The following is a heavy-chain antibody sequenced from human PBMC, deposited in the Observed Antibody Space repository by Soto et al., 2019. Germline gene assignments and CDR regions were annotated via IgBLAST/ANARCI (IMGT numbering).Heavy chain of an antibody. V-gene: IGHV1-18*01. CDR3: AREYCTSSSCYWPDY. CDR2: ISPYNGDT. D-gene: IGHD2-2*01. CDR1: GYTFSTYG. Sequence: QVQLVQSGAEVKEPGASVKVSCQASGYTFSTYGISWVRQAPGQGLEWMGWISPYNGDTYHAQNLQGRVTMTTDTSTSTGYMELRSLRSDDTAIYYCAREYCTSSSCYWPDYWGQVTLLTVSS. J-gene: IGHJ4*02.